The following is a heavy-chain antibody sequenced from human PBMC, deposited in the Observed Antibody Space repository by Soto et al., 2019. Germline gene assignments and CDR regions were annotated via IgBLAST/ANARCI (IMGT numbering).Heavy chain of an antibody. Sequence: EVQLVESGGGLVQPGGSLRLSCAGSGFTFSNYWMHWALQAPGKGLEWVSRIDHDGPTDYTDSVRGRFTISRENAENTLYLQMNRLGPEDTSVYYCVRDSHGDYWGQGTLVTVSS. CDR3: VRDSHGDY. J-gene: IGHJ4*02. CDR2: IDHDGPT. CDR1: GFTFSNYW. V-gene: IGHV3-74*01.